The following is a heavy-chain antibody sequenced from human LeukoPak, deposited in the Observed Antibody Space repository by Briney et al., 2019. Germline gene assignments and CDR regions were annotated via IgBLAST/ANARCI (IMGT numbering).Heavy chain of an antibody. CDR3: ARDSSAAFDI. J-gene: IGHJ3*02. CDR2: IYYSGST. D-gene: IGHD2-2*01. V-gene: IGHV4-59*01. Sequence: SETLSLTCTVSGGSISIYYWSWIRQPPGKGLEWIGYIYYSGSTNYNPSLKSRVTISVDTSKNQFSLKLSSVTAADTAVYYCARDSSAAFDIWGQGTMVTVSS. CDR1: GGSISIYY.